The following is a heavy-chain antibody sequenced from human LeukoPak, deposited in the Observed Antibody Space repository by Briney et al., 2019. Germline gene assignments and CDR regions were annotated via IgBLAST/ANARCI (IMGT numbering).Heavy chain of an antibody. J-gene: IGHJ6*02. CDR3: ARGSIVVVPAARGMDV. V-gene: IGHV3-48*04. Sequence: GGSLRLSCAASRFTFSSYSMNWVRQAPGKGLEWVSYISSSSSTIYYADSEKGRFTISRDNAKNSLYLQMNSLRAEDTAVYYCARGSIVVVPAARGMDVWCQGTTVTVSS. CDR1: RFTFSSYS. D-gene: IGHD2-2*01. CDR2: ISSSSSTI.